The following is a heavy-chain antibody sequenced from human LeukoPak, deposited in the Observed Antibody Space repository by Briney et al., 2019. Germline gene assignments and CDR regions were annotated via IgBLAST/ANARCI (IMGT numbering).Heavy chain of an antibody. CDR2: ISSSGSTI. J-gene: IGHJ6*02. Sequence: GSLRLSCAASGFTFSSYEMNWVRQAPGKGLEWVSYISSSGSTIYYADSVKGRFTISRDNAKNSLYLQMNSLRAEDTAVYYCARDPHADYGDYRVYYYYGMDIWGQGTTVTVSS. CDR3: ARDPHADYGDYRVYYYYGMDI. V-gene: IGHV3-48*03. D-gene: IGHD4-17*01. CDR1: GFTFSSYE.